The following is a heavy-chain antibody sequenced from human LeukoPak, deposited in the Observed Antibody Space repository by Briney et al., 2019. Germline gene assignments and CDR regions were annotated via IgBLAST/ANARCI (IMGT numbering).Heavy chain of an antibody. D-gene: IGHD4-4*01. J-gene: IGHJ5*02. CDR2: MNPNSGNT. CDR1: GYTFTSYD. Sequence: ASVKVSCKASGYTFTSYDINWVRQAPGQGLEWMGWMNPNSGNTGYAQKFQGRVTMTRNTSISTAYMELSSLRSEDTAVYYCARKKLTTRNWFDPWGQGTLVTVSS. V-gene: IGHV1-8*01. CDR3: ARKKLTTRNWFDP.